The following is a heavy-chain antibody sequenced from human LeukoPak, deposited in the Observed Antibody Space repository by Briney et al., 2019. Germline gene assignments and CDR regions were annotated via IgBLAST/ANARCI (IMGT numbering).Heavy chain of an antibody. V-gene: IGHV4-31*03. CDR3: AREVITFGGAPIGDALDI. CDR2: IYYRRST. J-gene: IGHJ3*02. Sequence: PSQTLSLTCTVSGGSISSGGYYWGWIRQHPGKGLEWIGHIYYRRSTYYNPSLKSRVTITVDTSKNQFSLKLSSVTAADTAVYYCAREVITFGGAPIGDALDIWGQGTMVTVSS. D-gene: IGHD3-16*01. CDR1: GGSISSGGYY.